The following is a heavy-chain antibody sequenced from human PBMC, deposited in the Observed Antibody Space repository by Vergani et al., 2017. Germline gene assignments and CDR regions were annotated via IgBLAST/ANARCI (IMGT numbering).Heavy chain of an antibody. CDR2: IYYSGST. D-gene: IGHD3-10*01. J-gene: IGHJ5*02. V-gene: IGHV4-59*01. CDR1: GGSISSYY. Sequence: QVQLQESGPGLVKPSETLSLTCTVSGGSISSYYWSWIRQPPGKGLEWIGYIYYSGSTNYNPSLKRRVTISVDTSKNQFSLKLSSVTAADTAVYYCAREDSLYYYGSGSYNWFDPWGQGTLVTVSS. CDR3: AREDSLYYYGSGSYNWFDP.